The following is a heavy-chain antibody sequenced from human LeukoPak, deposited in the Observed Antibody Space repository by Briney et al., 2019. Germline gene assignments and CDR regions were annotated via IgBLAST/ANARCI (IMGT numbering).Heavy chain of an antibody. CDR1: GGSISSSSYY. D-gene: IGHD3-22*01. V-gene: IGHV4-39*01. Sequence: SETLSLTCTVSGGSISSSSYYWGWIRQPPGKGLEWIGSIYYSGSTYYNPSLKSRVPISVGTSKNQFSLKLSSVTAADTAVYYCARHEYYYDSSGPFFFWGQGTLVTVSS. CDR3: ARHEYYYDSSGPFFF. J-gene: IGHJ4*02. CDR2: IYYSGST.